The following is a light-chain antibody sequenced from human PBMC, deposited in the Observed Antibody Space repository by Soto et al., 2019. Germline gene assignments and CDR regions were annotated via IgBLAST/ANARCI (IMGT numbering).Light chain of an antibody. CDR2: DAS. Sequence: IVMTQSPYSLSVSLVERATINFNSSQSVLYSSNNKNYLAWYQHKPGQAPRLLIFDASQRATGIPARFRGSGSGTDFTLSISSLEPEDFAVYYCQQRTDRPPWTFGQGTKVDIK. CDR1: QSVLYSSNNKNY. J-gene: IGKJ1*01. V-gene: IGKV4-1*01. CDR3: QQRTDRPPWT.